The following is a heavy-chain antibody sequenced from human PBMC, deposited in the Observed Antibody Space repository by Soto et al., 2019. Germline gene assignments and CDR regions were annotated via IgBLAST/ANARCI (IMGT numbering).Heavy chain of an antibody. CDR2: INPNSGGT. D-gene: IGHD3-16*01. Sequence: ASVKVSCKASGYTFTGYYMHWVRQAPGQGLEWMGWINPNSGGTNYAQKFQGWVTMTRDTSISTAYMELSRLRSDDTAVYYCARDSITIGGGGAFGIWGQGTMVTVSS. CDR3: ARDSITIGGGGAFGI. V-gene: IGHV1-2*04. J-gene: IGHJ3*02. CDR1: GYTFTGYY.